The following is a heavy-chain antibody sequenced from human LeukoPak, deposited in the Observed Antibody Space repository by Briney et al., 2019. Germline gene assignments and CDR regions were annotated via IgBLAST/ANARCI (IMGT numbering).Heavy chain of an antibody. V-gene: IGHV4-4*07. J-gene: IGHJ4*02. CDR3: ARDRITGTTWAWFDY. Sequence: TSETLSLTCAVYGGSFSGYYWSWIRQPAGKGLEWIGRIYTSGSTNYNPSLKSRVTMSVDTSKNQFSLKLSSVTAADTAVYYCARDRITGTTWAWFDYWGQGTLVTVSS. CDR2: IYTSGST. CDR1: GGSFSGYY. D-gene: IGHD1-20*01.